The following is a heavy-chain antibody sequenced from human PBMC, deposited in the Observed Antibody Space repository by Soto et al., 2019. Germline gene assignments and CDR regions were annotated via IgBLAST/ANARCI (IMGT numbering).Heavy chain of an antibody. J-gene: IGHJ4*02. CDR1: GFRFSLFW. Sequence: GGSLRLSCAASGFRFSLFWMSWVRQTPGKGLEWVANINEDGSEKFFADSVKGRFTISRDNAKNSLSLQMNSLTADDTAVYYCARTGWPQSSYYFDYWGQGTLVTVSS. CDR2: INEDGSEK. V-gene: IGHV3-7*03. CDR3: ARTGWPQSSYYFDY. D-gene: IGHD3-16*01.